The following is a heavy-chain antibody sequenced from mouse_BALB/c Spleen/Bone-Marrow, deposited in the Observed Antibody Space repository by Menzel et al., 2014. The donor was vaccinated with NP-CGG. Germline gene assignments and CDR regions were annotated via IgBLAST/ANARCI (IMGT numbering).Heavy chain of an antibody. J-gene: IGHJ2*01. D-gene: IGHD4-1*01. Sequence: EVKLMESGGGLVKPGGSLKLSCAASRFTSSNYAMSWVRRTPEKRLEWVATISSGGSYTYYPDSVKGRFTISRDNAQNTLYLQMSSLRSEDTAMYFCARQENWALDYWGQGTTLTVSS. V-gene: IGHV5-9-3*01. CDR1: RFTSSNYA. CDR3: ARQENWALDY. CDR2: ISSGGSYT.